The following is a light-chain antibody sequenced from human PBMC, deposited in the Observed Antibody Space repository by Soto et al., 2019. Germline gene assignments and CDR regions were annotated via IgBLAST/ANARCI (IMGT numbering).Light chain of an antibody. V-gene: IGKV3-20*01. CDR3: QHYVTSLTT. J-gene: IGKJ1*01. CDR1: QRVTSNY. Sequence: EIVLTQSPGTLSLSPGERATLSCGASQRVTSNYLAWYQQKPGQAPRLLIYGSSTRATGIPDRFTGSGSGTDFTLTISRLEPEDFALYYCQHYVTSLTTFGQGTRVEIK. CDR2: GSS.